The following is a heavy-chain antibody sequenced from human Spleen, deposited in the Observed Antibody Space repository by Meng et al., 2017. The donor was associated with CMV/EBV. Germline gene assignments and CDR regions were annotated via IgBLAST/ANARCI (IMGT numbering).Heavy chain of an antibody. Sequence: TFTNHGLSWGRQAPGQGLEWMGWISAYNGNTNYAQKFQGRVTMTTDTSTNTAYMDLRSLRSDDTAVYYCARDEKSQLLAGALGLDPWGQGTLVTVSS. D-gene: IGHD2-21*01. CDR3: ARDEKSQLLAGALGLDP. V-gene: IGHV1-18*01. J-gene: IGHJ5*02. CDR1: TFTNHG. CDR2: ISAYNGNT.